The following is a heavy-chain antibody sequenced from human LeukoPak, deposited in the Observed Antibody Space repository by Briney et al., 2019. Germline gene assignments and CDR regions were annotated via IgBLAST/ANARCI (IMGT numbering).Heavy chain of an antibody. V-gene: IGHV1-69*04. CDR2: IIPILGIA. CDR1: GGTFSSYA. CDR3: NWNRPPLDY. J-gene: IGHJ4*02. Sequence: ASVKVSCKASGGTFSSYAISWVRQAPGQGLEWMERIIPILGIANYAQKFQGRVTITADKSTSTAYMELSSLRSEDTAVYYCNWNRPPLDYWGQGTLVTVSS. D-gene: IGHD1-1*01.